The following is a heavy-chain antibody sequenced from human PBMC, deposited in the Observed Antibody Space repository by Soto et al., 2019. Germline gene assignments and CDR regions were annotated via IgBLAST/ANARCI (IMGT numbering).Heavy chain of an antibody. CDR3: ARDFGADYSNYGRYGMDV. J-gene: IGHJ6*02. D-gene: IGHD4-4*01. Sequence: ASVKVSCKASGYTFTNYYMHWVRQAPGQGLEWMGIINPSGGSTSYAQKFQGRVTMTRDTSTSTVYMELSSLRSEDTAVYYCARDFGADYSNYGRYGMDVWGQGTTDTVSS. CDR2: INPSGGST. V-gene: IGHV1-46*01. CDR1: GYTFTNYY.